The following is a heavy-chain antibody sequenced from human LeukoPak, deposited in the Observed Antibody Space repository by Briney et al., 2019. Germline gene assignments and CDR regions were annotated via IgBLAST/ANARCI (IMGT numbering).Heavy chain of an antibody. J-gene: IGHJ1*01. V-gene: IGHV1-3*01. CDR2: IGVYNGHT. D-gene: IGHD2-15*01. Sequence: ASAKVSCKASGYTFSSYAIHWVRQAPGQGLEWMGWIGVYNGHTKYSEKFQGRFTITRDRSASTAYMELSSLIFDDTAVYYCAREGNCGGGRCSGFQHWGQGTLVSVSS. CDR3: AREGNCGGGRCSGFQH. CDR1: GYTFSSYA.